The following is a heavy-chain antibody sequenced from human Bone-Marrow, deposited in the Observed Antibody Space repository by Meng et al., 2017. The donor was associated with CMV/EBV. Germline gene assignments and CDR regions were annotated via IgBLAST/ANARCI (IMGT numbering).Heavy chain of an antibody. CDR2: IYYSGST. CDR1: GGSISSYY. V-gene: IGHV4-59*01. Sequence: SETLSLTCTVSGGSISSYYWSWIRQPPGKGLEWIGYIYYSGSTNYNPSLKSRVTISVDTSKNQFSLKLSSVTAADTAVYYCASGYSYGYHYYYGMDVWGQGTTVTCSS. CDR3: ASGYSYGYHYYYGMDV. D-gene: IGHD5-18*01. J-gene: IGHJ6*01.